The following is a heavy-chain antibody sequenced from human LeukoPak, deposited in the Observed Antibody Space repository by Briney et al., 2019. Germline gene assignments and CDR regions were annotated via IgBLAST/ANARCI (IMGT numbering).Heavy chain of an antibody. CDR2: FSHTGST. CDR3: ARDAGSLGGYFDS. CDR1: GGSVGSGSYY. D-gene: IGHD1-26*01. Sequence: PSETLSLTCTVSGGSVGSGSYYGSWIRQPPGKGLEWIGYFSHTGSTNYNPSLKSRVTISVDTSKNQLSLKLSSVTAADTAIYYCARDAGSLGGYFDSWGQGTLATVSP. J-gene: IGHJ4*02. V-gene: IGHV4-61*01.